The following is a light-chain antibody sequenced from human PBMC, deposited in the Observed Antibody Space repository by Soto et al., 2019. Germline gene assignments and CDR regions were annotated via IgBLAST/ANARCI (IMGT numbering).Light chain of an antibody. Sequence: QSALTQPASVSGSPGQSITISCTGTRSDVGSYNFVSWYQQHSGKAPKLVIYEVNKRPSGVSDRLSGSKSGDTASLTIFGLQAEDEADYYCGSYAGRSSWVFGGGTKLTVL. J-gene: IGLJ3*02. V-gene: IGLV2-23*02. CDR2: EVN. CDR3: GSYAGRSSWV. CDR1: RSDVGSYNF.